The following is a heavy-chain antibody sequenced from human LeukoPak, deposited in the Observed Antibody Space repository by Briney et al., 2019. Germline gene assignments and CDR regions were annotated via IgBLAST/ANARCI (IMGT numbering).Heavy chain of an antibody. D-gene: IGHD3-3*01. CDR1: GFDFSAYS. CDR2: ITSDRNTI. J-gene: IGHJ4*02. V-gene: IGHV3-48*01. CDR3: ARSTEWFADY. Sequence: GGSLRLSCAASGFDFSAYSMNWVRQAPGKGLEWISYITSDRNTIYYADSVRGRFTISRDNAKKSVYLELSNLRADDTAMYYCARSTEWFADYWGQGTLVTVSS.